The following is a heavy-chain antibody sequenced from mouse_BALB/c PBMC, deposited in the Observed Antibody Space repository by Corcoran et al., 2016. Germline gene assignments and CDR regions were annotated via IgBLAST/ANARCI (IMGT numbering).Heavy chain of an antibody. J-gene: IGHJ2*01. CDR3: ARSGSFDY. D-gene: IGHD3-1*01. CDR1: GFNIKAYY. CDR2: IDPENGNT. V-gene: IGHV14-1*02. Sequence: EVQLQQSGAELVRPGALVQLSCNSSGFNIKAYYMHWVKQRPEQGLEWIGWIDPENGNTIYDPKFQGKASITADTSSNTAYLQLSSQTSEDTAVYYCARSGSFDYWGQGTTLTVSS.